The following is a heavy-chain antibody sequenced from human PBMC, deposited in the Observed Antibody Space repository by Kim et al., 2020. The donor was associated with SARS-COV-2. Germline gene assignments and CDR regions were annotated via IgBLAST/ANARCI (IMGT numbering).Heavy chain of an antibody. Sequence: GGSLRLSCAASGFTFTNHDMAWVRQAPGKGLEYVSSISGSGVYSFYADSVRGRFIISRDNSRDTLFLQMHHLRADDTALYFCAIKFTTDGYTDYFDFWGQGPLVTVST. CDR1: GFTFTNHD. CDR2: ISGSGVYS. CDR3: AIKFTTDGYTDYFDF. V-gene: IGHV3-23*01. J-gene: IGHJ4*01. D-gene: IGHD6-25*01.